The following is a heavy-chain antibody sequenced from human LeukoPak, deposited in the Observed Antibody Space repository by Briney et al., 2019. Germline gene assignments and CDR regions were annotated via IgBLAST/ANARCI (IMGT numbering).Heavy chain of an antibody. CDR2: ICAYNGNT. V-gene: IGHV1-18*01. CDR3: ARDYYYYGSRNVYYGMDV. CDR1: VYTFTSYG. Sequence: GASVTVSCMASVYTFTSYGISWVRQAPGQGLEGMGWICAYNGNTNFAQKLQGRVTMTTDTSTSTAYMELRSLRSDDTAVYYCARDYYYYGSRNVYYGMDVWGQGTTVTVS. D-gene: IGHD3-10*01. J-gene: IGHJ6*02.